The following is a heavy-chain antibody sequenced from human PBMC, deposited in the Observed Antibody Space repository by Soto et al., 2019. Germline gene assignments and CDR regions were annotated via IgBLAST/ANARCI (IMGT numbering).Heavy chain of an antibody. D-gene: IGHD1-26*01. Sequence: ASVKVSCKASGYTFTRSGISWVRQAPGQGLEWMGWISTYNGDTNYAQTFQGRVTMTTDTSTSTVHMEVRSLRSDDTAVYYCARARTSSGSYPPYYYYYYGMDVWGQGTTVTVSS. CDR2: ISTYNGDT. V-gene: IGHV1-18*01. CDR3: ARARTSSGSYPPYYYYYYGMDV. J-gene: IGHJ6*02. CDR1: GYTFTRSG.